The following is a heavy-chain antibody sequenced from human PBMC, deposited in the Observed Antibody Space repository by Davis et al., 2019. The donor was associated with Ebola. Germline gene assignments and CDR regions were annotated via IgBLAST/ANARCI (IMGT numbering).Heavy chain of an antibody. J-gene: IGHJ4*02. CDR1: GFTFSSYA. CDR2: IWYDGSNK. D-gene: IGHD2-2*01. CDR3: ARGAAAPGPLN. V-gene: IGHV3-33*08. Sequence: GESLKISCAASGFTFSSYAMHWVRQAPGKGLEWVAVIWYDGSNKYYADSVKGRFTISRDNSKNTLYLQMNSLRAEDTAVYYCARGAAAPGPLNWGRGTLVTVSS.